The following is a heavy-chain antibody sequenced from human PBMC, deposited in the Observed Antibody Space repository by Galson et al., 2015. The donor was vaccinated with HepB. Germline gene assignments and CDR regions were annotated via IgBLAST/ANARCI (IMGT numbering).Heavy chain of an antibody. CDR1: GFVFRDGW. Sequence: SLRLSCAASGFVFRDGWMSWVRQAPGKGLEWVARIKPGTDGGTTDYAAPVIGRFTISRDDSQSTLYLHMTSLKTEDTAVYYCAWHYFDYWGQGTLVTVSS. J-gene: IGHJ4*02. CDR3: AWHYFDY. CDR2: IKPGTDGGTT. V-gene: IGHV3-15*01.